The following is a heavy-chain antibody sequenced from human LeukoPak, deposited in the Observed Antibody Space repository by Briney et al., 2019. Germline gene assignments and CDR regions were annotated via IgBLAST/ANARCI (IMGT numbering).Heavy chain of an antibody. V-gene: IGHV3-48*03. D-gene: IGHD2-8*02. Sequence: GGSLRLSCAASGFTFSSYEMDWVRQAPGKGLEWVSYISSSGSTIYYADSVKGRFTISRDNAKNSLYLQMNSLRAEDTAVYYCARDGPGALAGGFDYWGQGTLVTVSS. CDR2: ISSSGSTI. J-gene: IGHJ4*02. CDR1: GFTFSSYE. CDR3: ARDGPGALAGGFDY.